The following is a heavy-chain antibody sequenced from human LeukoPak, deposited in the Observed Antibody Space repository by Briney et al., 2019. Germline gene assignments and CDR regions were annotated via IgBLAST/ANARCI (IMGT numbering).Heavy chain of an antibody. V-gene: IGHV3-23*01. CDR3: AKDHT. Sequence: GGSLRLSCAASGFTFSTYAMTWVRQAPGKGLEWVSTISGGGDSTFYADSVKGRFAISRDNSKNTLYLQMNSLRAEDTAVYYCAKDHTWGQGTLVTVSS. CDR2: ISGGGDST. J-gene: IGHJ5*02. CDR1: GFTFSTYA.